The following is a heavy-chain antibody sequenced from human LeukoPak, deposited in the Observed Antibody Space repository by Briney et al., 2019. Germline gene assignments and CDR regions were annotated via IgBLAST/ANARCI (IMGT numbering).Heavy chain of an antibody. D-gene: IGHD3-22*01. CDR3: SKAPYHSSAYKLEFDS. J-gene: IGHJ4*01. V-gene: IGHV3-30*02. Sequence: PGGSLRLSCATSGFTFGNFGMHWVRQAPGKGLEWVSFIRYDGKITYNADSVKGRFTISRDNSNNTLYLQMNSLRAEDTALYYCSKAPYHSSAYKLEFDSWGQGTLVTVSS. CDR1: GFTFGNFG. CDR2: IRYDGKIT.